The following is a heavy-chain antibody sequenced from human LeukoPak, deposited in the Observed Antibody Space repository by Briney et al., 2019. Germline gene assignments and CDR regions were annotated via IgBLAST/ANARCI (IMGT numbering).Heavy chain of an antibody. Sequence: GGSLILSCAAPGLTFSSCAMHSVRRAPGKGLQWQPAISFDGSVKYYAESVNGRFTSSIDNSNNTVSLQMNSMRPDDTAVYYCARDPGAVADYYLDYWGQGTLVTVSS. J-gene: IGHJ4*02. V-gene: IGHV3-30*04. D-gene: IGHD6-19*01. CDR3: ARDPGAVADYYLDY. CDR1: GLTFSSCA. CDR2: ISFDGSVK.